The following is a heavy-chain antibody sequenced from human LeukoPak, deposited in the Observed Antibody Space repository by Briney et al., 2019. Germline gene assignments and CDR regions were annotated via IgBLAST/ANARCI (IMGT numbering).Heavy chain of an antibody. CDR2: IYYSGST. CDR1: GGSVSFYY. CDR3: ARVYSGSGYYYDGWFDP. V-gene: IGHV4-59*02. D-gene: IGHD3-22*01. J-gene: IGHJ5*02. Sequence: PSETLSLTCTVSGGSVSFYYWSWIRQPPGKGLEWIGYIYYSGSTNYNPSLKSRVTISVVTSKNQFSLKVSSVTAADTAVYYCARVYSGSGYYYDGWFDPWGQGTLVTVSS.